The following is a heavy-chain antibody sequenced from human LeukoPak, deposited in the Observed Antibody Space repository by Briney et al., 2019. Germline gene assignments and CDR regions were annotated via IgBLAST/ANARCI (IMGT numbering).Heavy chain of an antibody. Sequence: QSGGSLRLSCAASGFTFSSYAMHWVRQAPGKGLEWVAVISYDGSNKYYADSVKGRFTISRDNSKNTLYLQMNSLRDEDTAVYYCAKHRFESGGYHSTDWGQGTLVTVSS. CDR2: ISYDGSNK. CDR3: AKHRFESGGYHSTD. CDR1: GFTFSSYA. D-gene: IGHD3-22*01. J-gene: IGHJ4*02. V-gene: IGHV3-30-3*02.